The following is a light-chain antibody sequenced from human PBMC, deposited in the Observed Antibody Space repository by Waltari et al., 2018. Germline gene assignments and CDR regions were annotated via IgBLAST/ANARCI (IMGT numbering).Light chain of an antibody. Sequence: ESVLTQSPATLSLSPGERDTLSCRASQSVSRYLAWYQQTPGQAPRLLIYDASNRATGIPARFSGSGSGTDFTLTISSLEPEDFAVYYCQQRSNWPPYTFGQGTKLEIK. CDR2: DAS. CDR3: QQRSNWPPYT. J-gene: IGKJ2*01. CDR1: QSVSRY. V-gene: IGKV3-11*01.